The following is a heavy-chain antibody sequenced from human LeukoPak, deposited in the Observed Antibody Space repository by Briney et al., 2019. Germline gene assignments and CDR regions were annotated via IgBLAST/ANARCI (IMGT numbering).Heavy chain of an antibody. J-gene: IGHJ4*02. V-gene: IGHV3-23*01. D-gene: IGHD2-2*01. Sequence: GGSLRLSCAASGFTFRNYAMTWVRQAPAQGLEWVSSISDNGGTTYYADSVKGRFTISRDSSKNTLYLHMNSLRAEDTAVYYCARGTSTWPLDYWGQGTLVTVSS. CDR1: GFTFRNYA. CDR3: ARGTSTWPLDY. CDR2: ISDNGGTT.